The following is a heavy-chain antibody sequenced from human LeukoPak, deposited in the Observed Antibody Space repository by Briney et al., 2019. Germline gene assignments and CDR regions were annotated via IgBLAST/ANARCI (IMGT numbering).Heavy chain of an antibody. Sequence: SETLSLTCTVSGGSISSSSCYWGWIRQPPGKGLEWIGSIYYSGSTYYNPSLKSRVTISVDTSKNQFSLKLSSVTAADTAVYYCARAREVGFWSGYYRVITSNYYYYMDVWGKGTTVTVSS. CDR3: ARAREVGFWSGYYRVITSNYYYYMDV. CDR2: IYYSGST. J-gene: IGHJ6*03. V-gene: IGHV4-39*07. D-gene: IGHD3-3*01. CDR1: GGSISSSSCY.